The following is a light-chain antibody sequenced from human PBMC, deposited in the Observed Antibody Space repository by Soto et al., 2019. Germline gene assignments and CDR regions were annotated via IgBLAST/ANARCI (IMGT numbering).Light chain of an antibody. V-gene: IGLV2-14*01. CDR1: SSDVGGYNY. Sequence: QSALTQPASVSGSPGQSITISCTGTSSDVGGYNYVFWYQQHPGKAPKLMIYDVSNRPSGVSNRFSGSKSGNTASLTISGLQAEDEADYYCSSYTSSSTLVFGGGPKLTVL. J-gene: IGLJ2*01. CDR3: SSYTSSSTLV. CDR2: DVS.